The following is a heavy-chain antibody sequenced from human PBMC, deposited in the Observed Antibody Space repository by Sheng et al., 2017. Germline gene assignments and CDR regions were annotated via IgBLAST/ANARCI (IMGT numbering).Heavy chain of an antibody. Sequence: QVQLVQSGAEVKKPGSSVKVSCKASGGTFSSYAISWVRQAPGQGLEWMGGIIPILGIANYAQKFQGRVTITADKSTSTAYMELSSLRSEDTAVYYCARQYQLLHYYYYYMDVWGKGTTVTVSS. CDR3: ARQYQLLHYYYYYMDV. CDR2: IIPILGIA. CDR1: GGTFSSYA. J-gene: IGHJ6*03. V-gene: IGHV1-69*04. D-gene: IGHD2-2*01.